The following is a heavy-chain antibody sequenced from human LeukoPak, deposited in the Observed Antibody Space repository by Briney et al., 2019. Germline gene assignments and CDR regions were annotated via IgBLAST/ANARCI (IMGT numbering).Heavy chain of an antibody. Sequence: SETLSLTCTVSGGSISSSSYYWGWIRQPPGKGLEWIGSIYCSGSTYYNPSLKSRVTISVDTSKNQFSLKLSSVTAADTAVYYCARRALAVAGTPNYYYYMDVWGKGTTVTVSS. CDR2: IYCSGST. CDR3: ARRALAVAGTPNYYYYMDV. CDR1: GGSISSSSYY. V-gene: IGHV4-39*01. J-gene: IGHJ6*03. D-gene: IGHD6-19*01.